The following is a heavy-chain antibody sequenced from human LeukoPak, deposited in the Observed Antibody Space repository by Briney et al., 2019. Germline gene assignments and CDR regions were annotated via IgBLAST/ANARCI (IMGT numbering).Heavy chain of an antibody. CDR2: XXYXGTX. CDR3: ARFGPPNCSGGSCLFDY. Sequence: PSETLSLTCTXSGGSISSXXXXXXXXRXXXXXXXXXXXXXXYXGTXXYNPSLRXXXTXSVXTSKNQFSLRLSSVTAADTAVYYCARFGPPNCSGGSCLFDYWGQGTLVTVSS. D-gene: IGHD2-15*01. CDR1: GGSISSXXXX. V-gene: IGHV4-31*01. J-gene: IGHJ4*02.